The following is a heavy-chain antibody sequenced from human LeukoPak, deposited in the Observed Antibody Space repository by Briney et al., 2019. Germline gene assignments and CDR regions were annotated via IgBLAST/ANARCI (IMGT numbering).Heavy chain of an antibody. V-gene: IGHV4-4*02. CDR2: IFHSGST. D-gene: IGHD1-14*01. J-gene: IGHJ4*02. Sequence: SETLSLTRGVPGGSISSGNWWSWVRQPPGKGLEWIGEIFHSGSTNFNPSLKSRVTISIDKSKNQFSLEVTSVTAADTAVYYCARNAAYNLDYWGQGILVTVSS. CDR1: GGSISSGNW. CDR3: ARNAAYNLDY.